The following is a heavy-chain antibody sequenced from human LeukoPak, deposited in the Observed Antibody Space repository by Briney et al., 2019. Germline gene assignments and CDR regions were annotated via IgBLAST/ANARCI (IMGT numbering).Heavy chain of an antibody. D-gene: IGHD3-10*01. V-gene: IGHV1-24*01. CDR1: GYTLTELS. CDR3: ASPGAGRNIGGDY. CDR2: FNPEDGET. J-gene: IGHJ4*02. Sequence: ASVKVSCKVSGYTLTELSMHWVRQAPGKGLEWKGGFNPEDGETIYAQKFQGRVTMTEDTSTDTAYMEMRSLRSEDTAVYYCASPGAGRNIGGDYLGQGTLVTVSS.